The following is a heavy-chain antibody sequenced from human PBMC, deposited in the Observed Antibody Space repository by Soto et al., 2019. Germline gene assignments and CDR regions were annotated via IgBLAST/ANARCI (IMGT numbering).Heavy chain of an antibody. J-gene: IGHJ4*02. CDR2: IYHSGST. Sequence: QLQLQESGSGLVKPSQTLSLTCAVSGGSISSGGYSWSWVRQPPGKGLEWMGYIYHSGSTYYNPSLXSXFTTSVDRPKNQFSLQPRSVTAADTAVYYRARVPDYWGQGTLVTASS. V-gene: IGHV4-30-2*01. D-gene: IGHD2-2*01. CDR3: ARVPDY. CDR1: GGSISSGGYS.